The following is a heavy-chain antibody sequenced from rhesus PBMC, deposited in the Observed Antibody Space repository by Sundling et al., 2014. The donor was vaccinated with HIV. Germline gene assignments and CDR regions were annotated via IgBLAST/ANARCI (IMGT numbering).Heavy chain of an antibody. D-gene: IGHD1-1*01. Sequence: EVQLVESGGGLVQPGGSLRLSCAASGFTFSSFGMSWVRQAPGKGLEWVSSISRTSSYIYYADSVKGRFTISRDNAKNSLSLQMNSLRAEDTAVYYCTRVGSWGANSLYYGLDSWGQGVVVTVSS. V-gene: IGHV3-136*01. CDR2: ISRTSSYI. J-gene: IGHJ6*01. CDR3: TRVGSWGANSLYYGLDS. CDR1: GFTFSSFG.